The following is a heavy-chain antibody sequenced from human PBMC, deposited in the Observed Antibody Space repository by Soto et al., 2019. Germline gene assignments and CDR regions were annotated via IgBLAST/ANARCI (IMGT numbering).Heavy chain of an antibody. D-gene: IGHD3-10*01. Sequence: SETLSLTCAVYGGSFSGYYWSWIRQPPGKGLEWIGEINHSGSTNYNPSLKSRVTISVDTSKNQFSLKLSSVTAADTAVYYCARGWYSGSVLPRYYYGMDVWGQGTTVTVSS. J-gene: IGHJ6*02. CDR1: GGSFSGYY. V-gene: IGHV4-34*01. CDR2: INHSGST. CDR3: ARGWYSGSVLPRYYYGMDV.